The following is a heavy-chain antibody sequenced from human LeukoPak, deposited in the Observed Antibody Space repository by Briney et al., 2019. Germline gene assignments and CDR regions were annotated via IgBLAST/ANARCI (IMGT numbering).Heavy chain of an antibody. CDR3: AVPGIAAAGKSHRGRYYYYGMDV. CDR2: ISSSSSTI. Sequence: GGSLRLSCAASGFTFSSYSMNWVRQAPGKGLEWVSYISSSSSTIYYADSVKGRFTISRDNAKNSLYLQMNSLRDEDTAVYYCAVPGIAAAGKSHRGRYYYYGMDVWGQGTTVTVSS. V-gene: IGHV3-48*02. D-gene: IGHD6-13*01. CDR1: GFTFSSYS. J-gene: IGHJ6*02.